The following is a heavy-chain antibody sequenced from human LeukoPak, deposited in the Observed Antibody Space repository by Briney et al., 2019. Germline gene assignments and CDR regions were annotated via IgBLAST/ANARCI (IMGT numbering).Heavy chain of an antibody. CDR1: GFTFSSYW. D-gene: IGHD5-12*01. CDR3: ARWRGYSGYDYRLDY. CDR2: IKQDGSEK. J-gene: IGHJ4*02. V-gene: IGHV3-7*01. Sequence: PGGSLRLSCAASGFTFSSYWMSWVRQAPGKGLEWVANIKQDGSEKYYVDSVKGRFTVSGDNAKNSLYLQMNSLRAEDTAVYYCARWRGYSGYDYRLDYWGQGTLVTVSS.